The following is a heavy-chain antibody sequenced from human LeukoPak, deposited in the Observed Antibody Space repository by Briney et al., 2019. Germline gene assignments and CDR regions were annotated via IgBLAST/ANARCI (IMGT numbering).Heavy chain of an antibody. CDR3: ATNPYYYDSSGYSY. Sequence: ASVKVSCKVSGYTLTELSMHWVRQAPGKGLEWMGSFDPEDGETIYAQKFQGRVTMTEDTSTDTAYMELSSLRSEDTAVYYCATNPYYYDSSGYSYWGQGTLVTVSS. CDR2: FDPEDGET. D-gene: IGHD3-22*01. J-gene: IGHJ4*02. V-gene: IGHV1-24*01. CDR1: GYTLTELS.